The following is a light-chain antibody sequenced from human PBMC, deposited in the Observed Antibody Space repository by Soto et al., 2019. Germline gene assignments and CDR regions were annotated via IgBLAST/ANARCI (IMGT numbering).Light chain of an antibody. CDR1: RSVRSN. CDR2: CAP. V-gene: IGKV3-15*01. J-gene: IGKJ1*01. CDR3: QQYGSSQM. Sequence: TKLAANRSEAPGEGAPLSCKASRSVRSNLAWYQQTPGQAPRLIISCAPTSDTGITDRFSVSGPQTECTLLIISLQSEDFAVYFWQQYGSSQMFGLGTKVDIK.